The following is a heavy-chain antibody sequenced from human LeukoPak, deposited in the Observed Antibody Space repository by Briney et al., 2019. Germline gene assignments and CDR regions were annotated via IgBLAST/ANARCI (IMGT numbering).Heavy chain of an antibody. CDR2: ISYDGSNK. J-gene: IGHJ6*02. D-gene: IGHD2/OR15-2a*01. Sequence: GRSLRLSCAASGFTFSSYAMHWVRQAPGKGLEWVAVISYDGSNKYNADAVKGRFTISRDNSKNTLYLQMNSLRAEDTAVYYCARDSRISRSYYYGMDVWGQGTTVTVSS. CDR3: ARDSRISRSYYYGMDV. CDR1: GFTFSSYA. V-gene: IGHV3-30-3*01.